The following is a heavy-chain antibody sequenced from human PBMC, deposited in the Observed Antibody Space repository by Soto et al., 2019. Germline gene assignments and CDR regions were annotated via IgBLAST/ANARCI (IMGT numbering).Heavy chain of an antibody. CDR1: GGTFSNSA. V-gene: IGHV1-69*12. CDR3: ARDGELRSDFWSGPLGGGWFDT. CDR2: IIPIFGAT. D-gene: IGHD3-3*01. Sequence: QVQLVQSGAEVRKPGSSVKVSCKASGGTFSNSAITWVRQAPGQGLEWVGGIIPIFGATNYAQKFQGRVTMTADESTSTAYMELSSLTSEDTAVYYCARDGELRSDFWSGPLGGGWFDTWGQGTLVTFAS. J-gene: IGHJ5*02.